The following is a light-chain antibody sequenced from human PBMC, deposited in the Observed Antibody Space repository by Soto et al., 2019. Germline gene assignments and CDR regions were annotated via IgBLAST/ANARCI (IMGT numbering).Light chain of an antibody. V-gene: IGKV3-15*01. Sequence: EIVMTQSPGTLSVSPAARATSSCRASQSVSSNLAWYQQNPGHAPRLLIYGASARATGIPSRFSGSGSGTEFTLTISSLQSEDFAVYYCQQYNNWPRTFGQGTKVDIK. CDR2: GAS. CDR3: QQYNNWPRT. CDR1: QSVSSN. J-gene: IGKJ1*01.